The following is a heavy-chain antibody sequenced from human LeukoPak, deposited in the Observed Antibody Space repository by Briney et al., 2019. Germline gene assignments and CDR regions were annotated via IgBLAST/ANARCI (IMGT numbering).Heavy chain of an antibody. CDR3: AKDIATGNRLYYFDY. CDR1: GFTFDDYA. J-gene: IGHJ4*02. V-gene: IGHV3-9*01. D-gene: IGHD1-14*01. CDR2: ISWNSGSI. Sequence: GGSLRLFCAASGFTFDDYAMHWVRHAPGKGLEWGSGISWNSGSIGYADSVKGRFTISRDNAKNSLYLQMNSLRAEDTALYYCAKDIATGNRLYYFDYWGQGTLVTVSS.